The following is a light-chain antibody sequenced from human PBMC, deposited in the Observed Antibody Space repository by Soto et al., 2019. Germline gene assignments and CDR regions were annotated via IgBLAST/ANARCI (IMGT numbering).Light chain of an antibody. CDR2: GAS. CDR3: HQYDNWPPHT. Sequence: EKVMTQSPATLSVSPGERATLSGRASLNIRSNLAWYQQKPGQAPRLLIFGASTRATGIPARFSGNGTGTEFTLTISSLQSEDFAVYYCHQYDNWPPHTFGQGTKLEMK. CDR1: LNIRSN. V-gene: IGKV3-15*01. J-gene: IGKJ2*01.